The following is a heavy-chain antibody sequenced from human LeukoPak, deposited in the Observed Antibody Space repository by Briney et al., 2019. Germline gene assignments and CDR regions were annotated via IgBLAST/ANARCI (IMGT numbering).Heavy chain of an antibody. V-gene: IGHV4-59*01. CDR1: GDSISNYC. D-gene: IGHD5-24*01. CDR2: IYYSGTT. Sequence: SETLSLTCAVSGDSISNYCWSWLRQPPGKGLEWIGCIYYSGTTYYKPSLKTRVTISVDTSKKQFSLKLSSATAADTAVYYCARGRDGYNFLNRGEYYYFDYWGQGTLITVSS. J-gene: IGHJ4*02. CDR3: ARGRDGYNFLNRGEYYYFDY.